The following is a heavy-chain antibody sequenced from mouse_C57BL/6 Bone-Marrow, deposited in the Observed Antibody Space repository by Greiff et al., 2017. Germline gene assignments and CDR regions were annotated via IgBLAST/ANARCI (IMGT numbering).Heavy chain of an antibody. CDR1: GFTFSDYG. CDR2: ISSGSSTI. J-gene: IGHJ4*01. D-gene: IGHD1-1*01. CDR3: ARRGAVVAFYAMDY. Sequence: EVKLVESGGGLVKPGGSLKLSCAASGFTFSDYGMHWVRQAPEKGLEWVAYISSGSSTIYYADTVKGRFTLSRDNAKDTLFLQLTSMRSEDKAMDYCARRGAVVAFYAMDYWGQGTSVTVSS. V-gene: IGHV5-17*01.